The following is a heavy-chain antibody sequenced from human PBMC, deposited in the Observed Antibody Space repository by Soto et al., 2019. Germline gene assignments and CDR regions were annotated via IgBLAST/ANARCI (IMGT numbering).Heavy chain of an antibody. V-gene: IGHV1-69*13. Sequence: SVKVSSKAPGGTFGTYGRSSVRQAPGQGLEWMGGIVPLIGTPNYAQKFQGRVTITADELTSTVHMQLSSLRSDDTAVYYCARGPGSDSHYYYWGLGTLVTVSS. CDR2: IVPLIGTP. CDR1: GGTFGTYG. J-gene: IGHJ4*02. D-gene: IGHD3-22*01. CDR3: ARGPGSDSHYYY.